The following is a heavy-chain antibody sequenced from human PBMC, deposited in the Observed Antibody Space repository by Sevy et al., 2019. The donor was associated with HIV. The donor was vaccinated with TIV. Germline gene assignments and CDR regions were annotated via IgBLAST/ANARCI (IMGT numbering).Heavy chain of an antibody. V-gene: IGHV1-18*01. Sequence: ASVKVSCKTSGYTFTNYHITWVRQAPGQGLEWMGWITPNNGNTKVAQRLQGRVTMTTDTSTSTAYMELRSLKSDDTAVNYCERAVSESPGPGLDFHHWGQGTLVTVSS. CDR1: GYTFTNYH. D-gene: IGHD1-26*01. CDR2: ITPNNGNT. J-gene: IGHJ1*01. CDR3: ERAVSESPGPGLDFHH.